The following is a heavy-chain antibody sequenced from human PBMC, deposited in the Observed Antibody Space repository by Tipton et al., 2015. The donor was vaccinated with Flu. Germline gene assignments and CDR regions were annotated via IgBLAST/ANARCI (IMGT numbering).Heavy chain of an antibody. Sequence: LRLSCTVSDDSITYYYWSWIRQPPGKGLEWIGYIYYSGGTNYNPSLQSRLTISVDSSKNQLSLKLTSVTAADTAVYYCARARAPYYYYAMDVWGQGATVTVS. CDR1: DDSITYYY. D-gene: IGHD3-10*01. CDR3: ARARAPYYYYAMDV. J-gene: IGHJ6*02. CDR2: IYYSGGT. V-gene: IGHV4-59*01.